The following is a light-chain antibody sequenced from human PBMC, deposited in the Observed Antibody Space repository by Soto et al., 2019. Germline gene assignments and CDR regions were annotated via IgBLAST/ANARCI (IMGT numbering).Light chain of an antibody. CDR1: QSVSSSY. CDR2: GTS. J-gene: IGKJ1*01. CDR3: QQYGSSPT. V-gene: IGKV3-20*01. Sequence: EIVLTQSPGTLSLSPGERATLSCRASQSVSSSYLAWYQQKPGQAPRLLIYGTSSRATGIPDRFSGSGSGTDFTLTISILEPEDSAVYYCQQYGSSPTFGQGTKVDIK.